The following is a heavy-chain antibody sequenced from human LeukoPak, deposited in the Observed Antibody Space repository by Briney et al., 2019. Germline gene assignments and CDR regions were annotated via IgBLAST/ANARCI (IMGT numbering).Heavy chain of an antibody. CDR1: GYTFINYG. CDR2: TSYNGNT. Sequence: GAAVKVSCKASGYTFINYGISWVGQAPGLGVEWMGWTSYNGNTNYAQKFQDRVTMTTDTSTTTAYMELRSLESDDTAVYYCARHSGSGWQALGYWGQGTLVTVSS. CDR3: ARHSGSGWQALGY. J-gene: IGHJ4*02. V-gene: IGHV1-18*04. D-gene: IGHD6-19*01.